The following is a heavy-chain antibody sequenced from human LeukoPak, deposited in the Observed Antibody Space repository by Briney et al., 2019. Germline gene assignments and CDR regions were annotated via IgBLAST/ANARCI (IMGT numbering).Heavy chain of an antibody. CDR1: GFTFSSYE. Sequence: GSLRLSCAASGFTFSSYEMNWVRQAPGKGLEWVSSISSSSSYIYYADSVKGRFTISRDNAKNSLYLQMNSLRAEDTAVYYCARDSLSGYYTFSEYFQHWGQGTLVTVSS. CDR3: ARDSLSGYYTFSEYFQH. J-gene: IGHJ1*01. CDR2: ISSSSSYI. D-gene: IGHD3-3*01. V-gene: IGHV3-21*01.